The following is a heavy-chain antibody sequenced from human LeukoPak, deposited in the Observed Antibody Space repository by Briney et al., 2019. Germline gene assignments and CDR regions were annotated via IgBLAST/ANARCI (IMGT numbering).Heavy chain of an antibody. J-gene: IGHJ4*02. V-gene: IGHV3-74*01. CDR2: IDSDGSST. CDR1: GFTFSSYW. CDR3: ARSGAPTPDY. D-gene: IGHD2-15*01. Sequence: GGSLRLSCAASGFTFSSYWMHWVRQSPGKGLLWVSRIDSDGSSTIYADSVKGRFTISRDNAKNTLNLEMNGLRAEDTALYYCARSGAPTPDYWGQGTLVIVSS.